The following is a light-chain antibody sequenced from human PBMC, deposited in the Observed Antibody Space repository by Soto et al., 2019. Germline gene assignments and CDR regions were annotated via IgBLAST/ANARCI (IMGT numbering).Light chain of an antibody. CDR3: QQYGSSSWT. J-gene: IGKJ1*01. Sequence: EIVLTQSPGTLSLSPGERATLSCRASKSVSSSYLAWYQQKPGQAPRLLIYAASSRATGIPDRFSGSGSGTDFTLTISRLEPEDFAVYYCQQYGSSSWTFGQGTTVEIK. CDR2: AAS. CDR1: KSVSSSY. V-gene: IGKV3-20*01.